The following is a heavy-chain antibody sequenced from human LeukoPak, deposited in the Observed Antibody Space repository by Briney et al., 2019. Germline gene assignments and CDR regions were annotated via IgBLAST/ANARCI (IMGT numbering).Heavy chain of an antibody. CDR3: ARDGEKGAFDI. V-gene: IGHV3-33*01. CDR1: GFTFSSYG. CDR2: IWYDGSNK. J-gene: IGHJ3*02. Sequence: HPGGSLRLSCAASGFTFSSYGMHWVRQAPGKGLEWVAVIWYDGSNKYYADSVKGRFTISRDNSKNTLYLQMNSLRAEDTAVYYCARDGEKGAFDIWGQGTMVTVSS.